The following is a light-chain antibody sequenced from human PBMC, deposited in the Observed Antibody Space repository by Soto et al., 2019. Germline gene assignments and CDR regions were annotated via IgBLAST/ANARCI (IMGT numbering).Light chain of an antibody. CDR1: QSINNW. CDR3: QRYATYSPT. Sequence: DIQMTQSPSTLSASVGDRVTITCWASQSINNWLAWYQLKPGKAPKLLIYDASTLQSGVPSSFSGSGSGTEFTLTISSLQPDDFATYYCQRYATYSPTFGQGTKVDI. J-gene: IGKJ1*01. CDR2: DAS. V-gene: IGKV1-5*01.